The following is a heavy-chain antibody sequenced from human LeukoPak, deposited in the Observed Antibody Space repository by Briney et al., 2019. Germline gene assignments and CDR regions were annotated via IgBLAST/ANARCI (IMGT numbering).Heavy chain of an antibody. Sequence: ASVKVSCKASGYTFTSYAMHWVRQAPGQRLEWMGWINAGNGNTKYSQEFQGRVTITRDTSASTAYMELRSLRSDDTAVYYCARTYDYVWGSYRFDYWGQGTLVTVSS. CDR1: GYTFTSYA. CDR3: ARTYDYVWGSYRFDY. D-gene: IGHD3-16*02. CDR2: INAGNGNT. J-gene: IGHJ4*02. V-gene: IGHV1-3*01.